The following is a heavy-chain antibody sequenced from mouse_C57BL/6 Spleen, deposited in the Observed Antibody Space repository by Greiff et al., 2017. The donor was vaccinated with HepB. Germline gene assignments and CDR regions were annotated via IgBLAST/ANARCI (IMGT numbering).Heavy chain of an antibody. D-gene: IGHD2-14*01. CDR2: IDPETGGT. V-gene: IGHV1-15*01. Sequence: VKLQESGAELVRPGASVTLSCKASGYTFTDYEMHWVKQTPVHGLEWIGAIDPETGGTAYNQKFKGKAILTADKSSSTAYMELRSLTSEDSAVYYCTRNGYSPGDYWGQGTTLTVSS. J-gene: IGHJ2*01. CDR3: TRNGYSPGDY. CDR1: GYTFTDYE.